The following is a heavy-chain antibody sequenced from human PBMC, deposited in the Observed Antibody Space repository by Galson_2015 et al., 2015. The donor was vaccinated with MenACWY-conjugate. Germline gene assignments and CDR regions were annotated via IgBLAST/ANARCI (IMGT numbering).Heavy chain of an antibody. CDR2: IHYSGGT. D-gene: IGHD2-15*01. CDR1: GGSISRNDLY. Sequence: LSLTCTVSGGSISRNDLYCGWFRQPPGTGLEWIGNIHYSGGTYHNPSLKSRITTSVNTSKNQFSLNLASVTAADTAMYYCGRRRPRDIGGGFDIWGQGTLVTVSS. CDR3: GRRRPRDIGGGFDI. V-gene: IGHV4-39*01. J-gene: IGHJ3*02.